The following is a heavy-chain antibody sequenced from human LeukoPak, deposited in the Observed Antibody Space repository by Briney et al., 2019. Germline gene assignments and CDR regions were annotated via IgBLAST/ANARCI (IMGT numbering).Heavy chain of an antibody. Sequence: SQTLSLTCTVSGGSISSGGYYWSWIRQHPGKGLEWIGYIYYSGSTYYNPSLKSRVTISVDTSKNQFSLKPSSVTAADTAVYYCARGDFWSGPFDYWGQGTLVTVSS. CDR1: GGSISSGGYY. CDR3: ARGDFWSGPFDY. D-gene: IGHD3-3*01. J-gene: IGHJ4*02. V-gene: IGHV4-31*03. CDR2: IYYSGST.